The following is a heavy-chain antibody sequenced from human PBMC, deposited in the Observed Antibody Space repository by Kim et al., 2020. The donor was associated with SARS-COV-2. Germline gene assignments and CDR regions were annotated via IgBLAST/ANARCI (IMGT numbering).Heavy chain of an antibody. V-gene: IGHV4-39*01. D-gene: IGHD3-22*01. J-gene: IGHJ4*02. Sequence: SETLSLTCTVPGGSISSSSYYWGWIRQPPGKGLEWIGSIYYSGSTYYNPPLKSRVTISVDTSKNQFSLKLSSVTAADTAVYYCARQETYYYDSSGYYGSFDFRGQGTLVTVSS. CDR1: GGSISSSSYY. CDR3: ARQETYYYDSSGYYGSFDF. CDR2: IYYSGST.